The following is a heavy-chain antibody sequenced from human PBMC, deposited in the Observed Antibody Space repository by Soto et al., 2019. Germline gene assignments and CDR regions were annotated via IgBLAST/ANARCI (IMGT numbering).Heavy chain of an antibody. V-gene: IGHV1-18*01. CDR2: ISAYNGNT. D-gene: IGHD6-19*01. CDR3: ARDWPARPEGSSGWYGDAFDI. Sequence: ASVKVSCKASGYTFTSYGISWVRQAPGQGLEWMGWISAYNGNTNYAQKLQGRVTMTTDTSTSTAYMELRSLRSDDTAVYYCARDWPARPEGSSGWYGDAFDIWGQGTMVTVSS. CDR1: GYTFTSYG. J-gene: IGHJ3*02.